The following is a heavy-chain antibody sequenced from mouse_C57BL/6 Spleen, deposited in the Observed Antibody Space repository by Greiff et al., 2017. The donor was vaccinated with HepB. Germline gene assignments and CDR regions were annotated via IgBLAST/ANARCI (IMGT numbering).Heavy chain of an antibody. CDR1: GFTFSDYG. CDR3: ARNGGTRDWYFDV. V-gene: IGHV5-17*01. D-gene: IGHD1-1*02. Sequence: EVQVVESGGGLVKPGGSLKLSCAASGFTFSDYGMHWVRQAPEKGLEWVAYISSGSSTIYYADTVKGRFTISRDNAKNTLFLQMTSLRSEDTAMYYCARNGGTRDWYFDVWGKGTTVTVSS. CDR2: ISSGSSTI. J-gene: IGHJ1*03.